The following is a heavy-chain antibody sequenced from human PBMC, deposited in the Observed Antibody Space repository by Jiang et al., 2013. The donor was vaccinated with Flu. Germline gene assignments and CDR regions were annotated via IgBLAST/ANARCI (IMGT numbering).Heavy chain of an antibody. CDR2: TYYRSKWFI. Sequence: SQTLSLTCAISGDSVSSSGAAWVWIRQSPSRGLEWVGRTYYRSKWFIDYAVSLKSRITIIPDTSKNQFSLRLDSVTPEDTALYYCARDRNRYSLDFWGQGTLVTVSS. CDR1: GDSVSSSGAA. V-gene: IGHV6-1*01. D-gene: IGHD2-15*01. J-gene: IGHJ4*02. CDR3: ARDRNRYSLDF.